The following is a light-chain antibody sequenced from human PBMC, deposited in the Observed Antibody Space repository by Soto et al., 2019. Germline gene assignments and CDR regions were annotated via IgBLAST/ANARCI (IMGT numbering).Light chain of an antibody. V-gene: IGKV1-5*01. CDR1: QSVSGL. CDR2: DAS. Sequence: DIQLTQSPSTLSATLGETVTVTCRASQSVSGLLSWYQQKPGEAPKLLIYDASALPRGVPSRFSGSGSGTKFTLTIASLQPEDFATYYCQQQETWSGTFGPGTKVDIK. J-gene: IGKJ1*01. CDR3: QQQETWSGT.